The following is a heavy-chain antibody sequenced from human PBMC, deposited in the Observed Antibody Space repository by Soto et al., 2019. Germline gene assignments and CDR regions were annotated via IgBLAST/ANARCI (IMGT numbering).Heavy chain of an antibody. CDR3: ARALNWNYEWFDP. D-gene: IGHD1-7*01. J-gene: IGHJ5*02. Sequence: SETLSLTCTVSGGSIISYYCSFVGHPPGKGLEWIVYIYYSGSTNYNPSLKSRVTISVDTSKNQFSLKLSSVTAADTAVYYCARALNWNYEWFDPWGQGTLVTVSS. V-gene: IGHV4-59*01. CDR1: GGSIISYY. CDR2: IYYSGST.